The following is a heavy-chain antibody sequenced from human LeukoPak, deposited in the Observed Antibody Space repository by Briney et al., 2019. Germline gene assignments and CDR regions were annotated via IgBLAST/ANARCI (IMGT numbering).Heavy chain of an antibody. D-gene: IGHD3-3*01. Sequence: SVKVSCKASGGTFSSYAISWVRQAPGQGLEWMGGIIPIFGTANYARKFQGRVTITTDESTSTAYMELSSLRSEDTAVYYCARDGAPITIFGVAYNWFDPWGQGTLVTVSS. CDR2: IIPIFGTA. V-gene: IGHV1-69*05. CDR1: GGTFSSYA. J-gene: IGHJ5*02. CDR3: ARDGAPITIFGVAYNWFDP.